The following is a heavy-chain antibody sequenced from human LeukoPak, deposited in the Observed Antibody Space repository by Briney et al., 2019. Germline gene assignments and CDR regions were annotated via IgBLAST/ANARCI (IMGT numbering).Heavy chain of an antibody. Sequence: PSETLSLTCAVSGGSISSSNWWSWVRQPPGKGLEWIGEIYHSGSTNYNPSLKSRVTISVDKSKNQFSLKLSSVTAADTAVYYCARARYSSGWYYGMDVRGQGTTVTVSS. CDR1: GGSISSSNW. CDR3: ARARYSSGWYYGMDV. V-gene: IGHV4-4*02. D-gene: IGHD6-19*01. J-gene: IGHJ6*02. CDR2: IYHSGST.